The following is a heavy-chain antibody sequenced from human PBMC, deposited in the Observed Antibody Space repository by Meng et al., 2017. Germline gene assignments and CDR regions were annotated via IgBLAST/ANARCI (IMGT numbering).Heavy chain of an antibody. V-gene: IGHV4-59*08. CDR3: ARALIFYDILTGSGAFDI. Sequence: SETLSLTCTVSGGSISSYYWSWIRQPPGKGLEWIGYIYYSGSTNHNPSLKSRVTISVDTSKNQFSLKLSSVTAADTAVYYCARALIFYDILTGSGAFDIWGQGTMVTVSS. J-gene: IGHJ3*02. D-gene: IGHD3-9*01. CDR1: GGSISSYY. CDR2: IYYSGST.